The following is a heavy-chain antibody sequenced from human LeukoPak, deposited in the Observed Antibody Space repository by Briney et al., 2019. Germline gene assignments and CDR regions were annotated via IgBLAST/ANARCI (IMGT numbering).Heavy chain of an antibody. V-gene: IGHV4-61*02. J-gene: IGHJ4*02. CDR3: ARGPRGEYYFDY. D-gene: IGHD3-10*01. CDR1: GGSIGSGSYY. Sequence: SGTLSLTXTVSGGSIGSGSYYWSWIRQPAGKGLEWIGRIYTSGSTNYNPSLKSRVTISVDTSKNQFSLKLSSVTAADTAVYYCARGPRGEYYFDYWGQGTLVTVSS. CDR2: IYTSGST.